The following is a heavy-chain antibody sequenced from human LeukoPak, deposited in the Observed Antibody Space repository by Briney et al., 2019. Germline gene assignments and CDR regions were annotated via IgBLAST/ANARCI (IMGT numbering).Heavy chain of an antibody. Sequence: ASVKVSCKASGYTFTSYDINWVRQATGQGLEWMGWMNPNSGNTGYAQKFQGRVTMTRNTSISTAYMELSSLRSEDTAVYYCARGPHRLYSSSWYGAFDIWGQGTMVTVSS. V-gene: IGHV1-8*01. CDR2: MNPNSGNT. J-gene: IGHJ3*02. CDR3: ARGPHRLYSSSWYGAFDI. D-gene: IGHD6-13*01. CDR1: GYTFTSYD.